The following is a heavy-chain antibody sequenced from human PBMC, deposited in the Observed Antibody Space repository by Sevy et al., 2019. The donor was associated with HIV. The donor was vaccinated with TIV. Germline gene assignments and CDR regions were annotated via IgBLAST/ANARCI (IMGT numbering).Heavy chain of an antibody. Sequence: GGSLRLSCAASGFTFSGYWMSWVRQAPGKGLQWVSNIKQDGSKNEFVDSVKGRFTISRDNPKNSLYLQMNSLRAEDTGVDYCAREGAGGFDYWGQGTLVTVSS. CDR1: GFTFSGYW. V-gene: IGHV3-7*01. J-gene: IGHJ4*02. D-gene: IGHD2-15*01. CDR3: AREGAGGFDY. CDR2: IKQDGSKN.